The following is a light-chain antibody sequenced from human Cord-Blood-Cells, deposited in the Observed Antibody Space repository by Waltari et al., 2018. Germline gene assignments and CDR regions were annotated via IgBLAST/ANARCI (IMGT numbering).Light chain of an antibody. Sequence: DLPLTPSPSSLSASVGARVPITCRASQSISSYLNWYQQKPGKAPKLLIYAASSLQSGVPSRFSGSGSGTDFTLTISSLQPEDFATYYCQQSYSTPPAFGQGTKLEIK. V-gene: IGKV1-39*01. CDR3: QQSYSTPPA. CDR1: QSISSY. J-gene: IGKJ2*01. CDR2: AAS.